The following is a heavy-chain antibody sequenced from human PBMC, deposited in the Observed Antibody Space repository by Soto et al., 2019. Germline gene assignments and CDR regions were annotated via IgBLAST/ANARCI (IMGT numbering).Heavy chain of an antibody. CDR3: ARDGRSYTNYDY. Sequence: GGSLRLSCAASGFTFSTYSMHWVRQAPGKGLEWVSYISGSSHTIYYADSVKGRFTISRDNAKNSLYLQMYSLRDEDTAVYYCARDGRSYTNYDYWGQGTLVTVSS. J-gene: IGHJ4*02. CDR1: GFTFSTYS. CDR2: ISGSSHTI. D-gene: IGHD1-1*01. V-gene: IGHV3-48*02.